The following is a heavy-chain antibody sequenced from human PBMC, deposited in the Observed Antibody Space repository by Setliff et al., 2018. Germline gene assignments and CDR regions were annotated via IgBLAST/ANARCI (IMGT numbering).Heavy chain of an antibody. J-gene: IGHJ5*02. Sequence: SQTLSLTCAVSGGSITSGSYYWTWIRQPAGKELEWIGRVSASGSTTYNPSLKSRVTMSVDTSRNQISLNLTSVTAADTAMYYCARERTIFGILVISGWFDPWGQGTVVTV. D-gene: IGHD3-3*01. CDR1: GGSITSGSYY. V-gene: IGHV4-61*02. CDR2: VSASGST. CDR3: ARERTIFGILVISGWFDP.